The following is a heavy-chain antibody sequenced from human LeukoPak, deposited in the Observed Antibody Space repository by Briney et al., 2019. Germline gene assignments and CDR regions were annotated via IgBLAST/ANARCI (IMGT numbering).Heavy chain of an antibody. J-gene: IGHJ5*02. Sequence: SSVNVSCKASGYTFTSYDINWVRQATGQGPEWMGWMNPYSGNTGYAQKFQGRGNLTKNTSISTAYMELTSLRSEDTAIYYCVRPAQEGRDTLTGIQTGNWFNPWGQGTLVTVSS. V-gene: IGHV1-8*01. D-gene: IGHD3-9*01. CDR1: GYTFTSYD. CDR2: MNPYSGNT. CDR3: VRPAQEGRDTLTGIQTGNWFNP.